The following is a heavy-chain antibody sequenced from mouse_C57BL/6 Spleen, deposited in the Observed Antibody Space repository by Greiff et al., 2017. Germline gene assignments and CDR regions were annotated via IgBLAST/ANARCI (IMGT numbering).Heavy chain of an antibody. V-gene: IGHV1-64*01. CDR1: GYTFTSYW. J-gene: IGHJ4*01. CDR2: IHPNSGST. CDR3: ASDTTGVDAMDY. D-gene: IGHD2-12*01. Sequence: VQLQQPGAELVKPGASVKLSCKASGYTFTSYWMHWVKQRPGQGLEWIGMIHPNSGSTNYNEKFKGKATLTVDKSSSTAYMQLSSLTSEDSAVYDCASDTTGVDAMDYWGQGTSVTVSS.